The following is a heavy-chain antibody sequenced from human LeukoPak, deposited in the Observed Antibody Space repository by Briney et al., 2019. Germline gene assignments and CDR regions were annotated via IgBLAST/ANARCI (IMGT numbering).Heavy chain of an antibody. J-gene: IGHJ4*02. CDR3: ARDDRRYYDSSGYFYIDY. V-gene: IGHV4-31*02. CDR2: IYYSGST. D-gene: IGHD3-22*01. Sequence: WVRQAPGKGLEWIGYIYYSGSTYYNPSLKSRVTISVDTSKNQFSLKLSSVTAADTAVYYCARDDRRYYDSSGYFYIDYWGQGTLVTVSS.